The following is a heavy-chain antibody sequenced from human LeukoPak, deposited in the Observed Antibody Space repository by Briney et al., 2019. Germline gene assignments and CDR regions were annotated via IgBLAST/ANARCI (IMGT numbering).Heavy chain of an antibody. CDR2: IKQDGSEE. Sequence: GGSLRLSCAASGFIFKSYWMSWVRQAPGKGLEWVANIKQDGSEENYVDSVRGRFTISRDNAKKSLYLQMNSLRAEDTAVYYCARAADSSGWYVGDYFDYWGQGTLVTVSS. CDR1: GFIFKSYW. CDR3: ARAADSSGWYVGDYFDY. V-gene: IGHV3-7*01. J-gene: IGHJ4*02. D-gene: IGHD6-19*01.